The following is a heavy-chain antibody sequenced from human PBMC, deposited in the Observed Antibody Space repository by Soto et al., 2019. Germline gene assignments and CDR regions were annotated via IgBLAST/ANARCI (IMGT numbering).Heavy chain of an antibody. CDR2: ISGSGGST. CDR3: AKGSGSYYYYYGMDV. Sequence: GWSLRLSCSASVFTFSSYAMSWVRQAPGKGLEWVSAISGSGGSTYYADSVKGRFTISRDNSKNTLYLQMNSLRAEDTAVYYCAKGSGSYYYYYGMDVWGQGTTVTVSS. V-gene: IGHV3-23*01. J-gene: IGHJ6*02. CDR1: VFTFSSYA. D-gene: IGHD1-26*01.